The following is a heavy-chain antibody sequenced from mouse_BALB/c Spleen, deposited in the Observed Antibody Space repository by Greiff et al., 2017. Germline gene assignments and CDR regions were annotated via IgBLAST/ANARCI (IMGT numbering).Heavy chain of an antibody. CDR2: INPSTGYT. Sequence: QVQLKQSGAELAKPGASVKMSCKASGYTFTSYWMHWVKQRPGQGLEWIGYINPSTGYTEYNQKFKDKATLTADKSSSTAYMQLSSLTSEDSAVYYCARWWLLRNFDVWGAGTTVTVSS. D-gene: IGHD2-3*01. CDR3: ARWWLLRNFDV. CDR1: GYTFTSYW. V-gene: IGHV1-7*01. J-gene: IGHJ1*01.